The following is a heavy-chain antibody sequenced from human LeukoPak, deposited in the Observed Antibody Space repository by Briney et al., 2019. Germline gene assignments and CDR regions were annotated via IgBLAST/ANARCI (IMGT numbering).Heavy chain of an antibody. J-gene: IGHJ5*02. Sequence: SETLSLTCAVSGGSLNSTNWWSWVRQAPGKGLEWIGEIYHSGTTSYNPSLKSRVSISVDKSKNQFSLKLNSVTAADTAVYYCARVPGVFYDTLTGYGSGWFDPWGQGTLVTVPS. CDR2: IYHSGTT. D-gene: IGHD3-9*01. CDR1: GGSLNSTNW. V-gene: IGHV4-4*02. CDR3: ARVPGVFYDTLTGYGSGWFDP.